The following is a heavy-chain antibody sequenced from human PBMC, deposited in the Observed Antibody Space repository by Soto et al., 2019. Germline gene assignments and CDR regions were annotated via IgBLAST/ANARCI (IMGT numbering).Heavy chain of an antibody. CDR2: ISYDGSNK. CDR1: GFTFSSYA. D-gene: IGHD5-18*01. Sequence: QVQLVESGGGVVQPGRSLRLSCAASGFTFSSYAMQWVRQAPDKGLEWVAVISYDGSNKYYADSVKGRFTISRDNCKNTLYLQMNSLRAEDTAVYYCARDPLWGTAMVLWYFVLWGRGTLVTVSS. CDR3: ARDPLWGTAMVLWYFVL. V-gene: IGHV3-30-3*01. J-gene: IGHJ2*01.